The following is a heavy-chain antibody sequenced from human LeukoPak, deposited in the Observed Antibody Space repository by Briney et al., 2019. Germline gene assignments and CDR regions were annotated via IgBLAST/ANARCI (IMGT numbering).Heavy chain of an antibody. Sequence: ETLSLTCAVYGGSFSGYYWSWIRQPPGKGLEWVSGISGSGSSTYYADSVKGRFTISRDNSKNTMYVQMNSLRAEDTAVYYCARDPSGSYYFDYWGQGTLVTVSS. J-gene: IGHJ4*02. V-gene: IGHV3-23*01. CDR1: GGSFSGYY. D-gene: IGHD1-26*01. CDR2: ISGSGSST. CDR3: ARDPSGSYYFDY.